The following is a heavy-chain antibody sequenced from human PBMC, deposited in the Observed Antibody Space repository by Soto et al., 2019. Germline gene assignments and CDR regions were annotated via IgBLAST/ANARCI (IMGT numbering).Heavy chain of an antibody. CDR1: GGSVSSGSYY. D-gene: IGHD3-10*01. CDR2: IYYSGST. Sequence: SETLSLTCTVSGGSVSSGSYYWSWIWQPPGKGLEWIGYIYYSGSTNYNPSLKSRVTISVDTSKNQFSLKLSSVTAADTAVYYCARSGVRGGYYFDYWGQGTLVTVSS. V-gene: IGHV4-61*01. J-gene: IGHJ4*02. CDR3: ARSGVRGGYYFDY.